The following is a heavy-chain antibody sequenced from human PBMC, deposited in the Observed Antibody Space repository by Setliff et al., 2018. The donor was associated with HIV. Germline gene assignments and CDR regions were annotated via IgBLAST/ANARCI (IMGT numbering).Heavy chain of an antibody. D-gene: IGHD3-16*01. CDR3: AKRTFGSCRLDP. J-gene: IGHJ5*02. CDR2: IHYSGST. V-gene: IGHV4-59*01. Sequence: SETLSLTCTVSGGSISNYYWSWIRQSPEKGLEWIGYIHYSGSTNYNPSLKSRVTISLDTSKNQFSLKLSSVTAADTAIYYCAKRTFGSCRLDPWGQGTLVTVSS. CDR1: GGSISNYY.